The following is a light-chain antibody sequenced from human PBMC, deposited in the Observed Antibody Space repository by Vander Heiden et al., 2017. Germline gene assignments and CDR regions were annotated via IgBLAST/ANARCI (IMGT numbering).Light chain of an antibody. V-gene: IGKV4-1*01. CDR2: WAS. CDR1: QNILESSNNKSL. Sequence: DIGTTRSPDSPAVPLGERDTINCKSSQNILESSNNKSLLAWFQQKPGQAPKMLIYWASTRECGVPDRFIGSGSGTDFTRTISSLEAEDVAIDYCQQYYSPPLTFGGGTKVEIK. CDR3: QQYYSPPLT. J-gene: IGKJ4*01.